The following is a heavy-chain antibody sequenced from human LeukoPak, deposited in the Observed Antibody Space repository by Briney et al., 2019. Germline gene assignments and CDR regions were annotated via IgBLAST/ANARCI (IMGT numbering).Heavy chain of an antibody. V-gene: IGHV3-23*01. CDR1: VFTFSSYA. Sequence: GGSLRLSCAASVFTFSSYALHWVRQAPGKGLEWVSAISGSGGSTYYADSVKGRFTISRDNSKNTLYLQMNSLRAEDTAVYYCAKEGIAARLPLLVWGQGTLVTVSS. CDR2: ISGSGGST. D-gene: IGHD6-6*01. J-gene: IGHJ4*02. CDR3: AKEGIAARLPLLV.